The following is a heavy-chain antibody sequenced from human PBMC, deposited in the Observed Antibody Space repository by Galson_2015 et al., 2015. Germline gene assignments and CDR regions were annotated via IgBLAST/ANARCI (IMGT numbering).Heavy chain of an antibody. CDR3: AREGTPFYSGSYLVY. V-gene: IGHV1-2*04. CDR1: GYTFTGYY. J-gene: IGHJ4*02. CDR2: INPNSGGT. D-gene: IGHD1-26*01. Sequence: SVKVSCKASGYTFTGYYMHWVRQAPGQGLEWMGWINPNSGGTNYAQKFQGWVTMTRDTSISTAYMELSRLRSDDTAVYYCAREGTPFYSGSYLVYWGQGTLVTVSS.